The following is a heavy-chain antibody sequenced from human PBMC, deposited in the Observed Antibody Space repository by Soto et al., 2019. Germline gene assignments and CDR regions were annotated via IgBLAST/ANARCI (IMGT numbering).Heavy chain of an antibody. CDR1: GGTFSSYA. D-gene: IGHD5-12*01. J-gene: IGHJ6*02. V-gene: IGHV1-69*13. CDR3: LCRDGYNRKYPYNGMDV. Sequence: ASVKVSCKASGGTFSSYAISWVRQAPGQGLEWMGGIIPIFGTANYAQKFQGRVTITADESTSTAYKELSSLRSEDTAVYYCLCRDGYNRKYPYNGMDVGGQGTTVTVSS. CDR2: IIPIFGTA.